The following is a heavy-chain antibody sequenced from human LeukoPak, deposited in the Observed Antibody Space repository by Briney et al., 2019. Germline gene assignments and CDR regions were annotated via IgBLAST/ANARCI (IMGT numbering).Heavy chain of an antibody. CDR2: IRYDGSNK. J-gene: IGHJ4*02. CDR1: GFTFSSYG. CDR3: ARGGSYSFDY. Sequence: GGSLRLSCAASGFTFSSYGMHWVRQAPGKGLEWVAFIRYDGSNKYYADSAKGRFTISRDNSKNTLYLQMNSLRAEDTAVYYCARGGSYSFDYWGQGTLVTVSS. V-gene: IGHV3-30*02. D-gene: IGHD1-26*01.